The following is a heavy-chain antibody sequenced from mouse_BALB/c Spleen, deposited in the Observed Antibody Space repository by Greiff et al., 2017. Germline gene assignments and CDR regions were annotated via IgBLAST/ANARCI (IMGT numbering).Heavy chain of an antibody. CDR3: ARPLYDGYYVGFAY. J-gene: IGHJ3*01. Sequence: VKLMESGPELVRPGASVKMSCKASGYTFTSYWMHWVKQRPGQGLEWIGMIDPSNSETRLNQKFKDKATLNVDKSSNTAYMQLSSLTSEDSAVYYCARPLYDGYYVGFAYWGQGTLVTVSA. V-gene: IGHV1S127*01. CDR2: IDPSNSET. CDR1: GYTFTSYW. D-gene: IGHD2-3*01.